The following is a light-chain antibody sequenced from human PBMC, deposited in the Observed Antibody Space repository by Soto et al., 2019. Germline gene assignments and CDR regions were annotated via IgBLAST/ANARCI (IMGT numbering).Light chain of an antibody. CDR3: QQTSSVPRT. J-gene: IGKJ2*01. CDR2: VAS. Sequence: DIQMSQSPSSLSASVRDRVTSTCRASQSISTFLNWYQQRPGEAPKLLIYVASNLHTGVPSRFSGSGSGTDFTLTIISLHPEDFATYFCQQTSSVPRTFGQGTKLEI. V-gene: IGKV1-39*01. CDR1: QSISTF.